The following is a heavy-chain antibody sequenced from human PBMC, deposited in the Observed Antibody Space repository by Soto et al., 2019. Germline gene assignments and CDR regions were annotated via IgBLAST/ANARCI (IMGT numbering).Heavy chain of an antibody. D-gene: IGHD2-15*01. V-gene: IGHV3-21*01. CDR2: ISSSSSYI. J-gene: IGHJ3*02. CDR1: GFTFSSYS. Sequence: GGSLRLSCAASGFTFSSYSMNWVRQAPGKGLEWVSSISSSSSYIYYADSVKGRFTISRDNAKNSLYLQMNSLRAEDTAVYYCARENRGGSFLDAFDIWGQGTMVTVSS. CDR3: ARENRGGSFLDAFDI.